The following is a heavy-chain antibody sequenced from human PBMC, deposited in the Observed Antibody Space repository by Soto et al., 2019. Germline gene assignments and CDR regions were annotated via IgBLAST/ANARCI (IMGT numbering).Heavy chain of an antibody. CDR3: ARDLYDWNYGHGMDV. D-gene: IGHD1-7*01. CDR1: GYTFTSYA. V-gene: IGHV1-3*01. CDR2: INAGNGNK. Sequence: ASVKVSCKASGYTFTSYAMHWVRQAPGQRLEWMGLINAGNGNKKYSQKFQGRVTITRDTSASAAYMELSSLRSEDTAVYYCARDLYDWNYGHGMDVWGQGTTVTVSS. J-gene: IGHJ6*02.